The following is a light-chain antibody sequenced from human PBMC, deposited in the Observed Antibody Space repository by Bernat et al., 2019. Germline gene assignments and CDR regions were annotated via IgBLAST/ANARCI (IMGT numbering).Light chain of an antibody. Sequence: QSVLTQPPSASGTPGQRVTISCSGSSSNIGSNTVTWYQQLPGTAPKLLIYNNNQRPSGVHDRFSGSKSGTSASLAISGLQSEDEADYYCAAWDDSLNGWVFGGGTQLTVL. CDR3: AAWDDSLNGWV. J-gene: IGLJ3*02. CDR1: SSNIGSNT. V-gene: IGLV1-44*01. CDR2: NNN.